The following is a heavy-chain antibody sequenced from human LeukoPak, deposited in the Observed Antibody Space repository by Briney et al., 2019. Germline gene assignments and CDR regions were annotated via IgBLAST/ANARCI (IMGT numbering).Heavy chain of an antibody. CDR1: GFTFSGYA. Sequence: GGSLRLSCAASGFTFSGYAMSWVRQAPGKGLEWVSAISGSGGSTYYADSVKGRSTISRDNSKSTLYLQMNSLRAEDTAVYYCAKCGYSSGWYDYWGQGTLVTVSS. D-gene: IGHD6-19*01. V-gene: IGHV3-23*01. CDR3: AKCGYSSGWYDY. J-gene: IGHJ4*02. CDR2: ISGSGGST.